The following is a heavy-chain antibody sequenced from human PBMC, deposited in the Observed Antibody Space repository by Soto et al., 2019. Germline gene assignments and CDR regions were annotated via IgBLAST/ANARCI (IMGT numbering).Heavy chain of an antibody. J-gene: IGHJ5*02. CDR3: ATMGSYYDFWSGYYLGNWFDP. Sequence: PSETLSLTCTVSGGSISSYYWSWIRQPPGKGLEWIGYIYDSGSTNYNPSLKSRVTISVDTSKNQFSLKLSSVTAADTAVYYCATMGSYYDFWSGYYLGNWFDPWGQGTLVTVSS. CDR1: GGSISSYY. V-gene: IGHV4-59*01. CDR2: IYDSGST. D-gene: IGHD3-3*01.